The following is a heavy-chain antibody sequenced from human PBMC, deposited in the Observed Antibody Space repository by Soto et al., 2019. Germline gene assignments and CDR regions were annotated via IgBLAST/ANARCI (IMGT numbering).Heavy chain of an antibody. Sequence: EVQLVESGGGLVQPGGSLRLSCAASGFTFSSYSMNWVRQAPGKGLEWVSYISSSSSTIYYADSVKGRFTISRDNAKNXLYXXXXXLXXXXXXXXXXXXXXXXXXVPAXARRWFDP. CDR2: ISSSSSTI. D-gene: IGHD2-2*01. CDR3: XXXXXXXXVPAXARRWFDP. J-gene: IGHJ5*02. V-gene: IGHV3-48*01. CDR1: GFTFSSYS.